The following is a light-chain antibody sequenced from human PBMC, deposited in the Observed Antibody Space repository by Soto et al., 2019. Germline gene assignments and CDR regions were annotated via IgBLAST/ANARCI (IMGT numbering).Light chain of an antibody. CDR3: QQRNSWPWT. Sequence: EVVLTQSPATLSLSPGERATLSCRTSQSVDSDLAWYHQKPGQAPRLLIYDASNRATGAPARVSGRGYGTDFTLIISSLEADDFGVFSCQQRNSWPWTFGQWTKVEIK. CDR2: DAS. V-gene: IGKV3-11*01. J-gene: IGKJ1*01. CDR1: QSVDSD.